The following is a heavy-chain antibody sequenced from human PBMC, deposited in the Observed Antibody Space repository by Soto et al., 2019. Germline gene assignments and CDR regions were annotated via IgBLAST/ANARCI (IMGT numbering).Heavy chain of an antibody. Sequence: ASVKVSCKASGYNFTGYYMHWVRQAPGQGLEWMGWINPNSGGTNYAQKYQGRVTMTRDTSITTAYMERSRLISDETAVYYCAREFVDTSMVNTYYYYGMDVWGQGTTVTVSS. CDR2: INPNSGGT. V-gene: IGHV1-2*02. CDR3: AREFVDTSMVNTYYYYGMDV. J-gene: IGHJ6*02. CDR1: GYNFTGYY. D-gene: IGHD5-18*01.